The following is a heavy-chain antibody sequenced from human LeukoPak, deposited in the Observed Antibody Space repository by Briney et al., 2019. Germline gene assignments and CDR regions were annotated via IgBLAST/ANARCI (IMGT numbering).Heavy chain of an antibody. D-gene: IGHD2-15*01. V-gene: IGHV4-30-4*08. CDR1: GGSISSGDYY. Sequence: TLSLTCTVSGGSISSGDYYWSWIRQPPGKGLEWIGYIYYSGSTYYNPSLESRVTISVDTSKNQFSLKLSSVTAADTALYYCARFLYCSGGSCYDYWGQGTLVTVSS. CDR3: ARFLYCSGGSCYDY. CDR2: IYYSGST. J-gene: IGHJ4*02.